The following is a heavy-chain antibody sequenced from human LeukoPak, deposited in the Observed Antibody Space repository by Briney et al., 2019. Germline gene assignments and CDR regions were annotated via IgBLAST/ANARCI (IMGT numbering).Heavy chain of an antibody. CDR2: INHSGST. D-gene: IGHD2-15*01. Sequence: SETLSLTCAVYGGSFSGYYWSWIRQPPGKGLEWIGEINHSGSTNYNPSLKSRVTLSVDTSKNQFSLKLSSVTAAATALYYCARTRGYCSGGSCYSVFYYYYYGMDVWGQGTTVTVSS. CDR1: GGSFSGYY. V-gene: IGHV4-34*01. J-gene: IGHJ6*02. CDR3: ARTRGYCSGGSCYSVFYYYYYGMDV.